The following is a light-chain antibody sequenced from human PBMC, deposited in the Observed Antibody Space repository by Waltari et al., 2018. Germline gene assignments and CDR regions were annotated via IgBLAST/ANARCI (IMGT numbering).Light chain of an antibody. CDR1: QSLLYSPNNKNY. CDR3: XQXYDLPRT. J-gene: IGKJ1*01. Sequence: DIVMTQSPDSLAVSLGETATISCKSSQSLLYSPNNKNYLGWFQQKAGQPPKLLIHWASTRESGVPDRFSGSGSGTDFTLTISSLQAEDVAVXXXXQXYDLPRTFGQGTKVEIK. CDR2: WAS. V-gene: IGKV4-1*01.